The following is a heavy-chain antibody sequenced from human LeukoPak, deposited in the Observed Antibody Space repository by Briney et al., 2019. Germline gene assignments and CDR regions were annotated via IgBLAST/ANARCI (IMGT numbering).Heavy chain of an antibody. J-gene: IGHJ4*02. CDR3: ARDVLESSGWFDY. D-gene: IGHD6-19*01. Sequence: PGRSLRLSCAASGFTFSSNGMHWVRQAPGKGLEWVAVIWYDGSNKYYADSVKGRSTISRDNSKNTLYLQMNSLRAEDTAVYYCARDVLESSGWFDYWGQGTLVTVSS. V-gene: IGHV3-33*01. CDR1: GFTFSSNG. CDR2: IWYDGSNK.